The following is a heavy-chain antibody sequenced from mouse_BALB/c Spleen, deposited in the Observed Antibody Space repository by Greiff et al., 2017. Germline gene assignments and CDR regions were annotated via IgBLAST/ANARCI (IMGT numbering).Heavy chain of an antibody. J-gene: IGHJ2*01. CDR1: GFNIKDTY. Sequence: EVQLQQSGAELVKPGASVKLSCTASGFNIKDTYMHWVKQRPEQGLEWIGRIDPANGNTKYDPKFQGKATITADTSSNTAYLQLSSLTSEDTAVYYCARSPFITTVVAPYYFDYGGQGTTLTGSS. CDR2: IDPANGNT. D-gene: IGHD1-1*01. V-gene: IGHV14-3*02. CDR3: ARSPFITTVVAPYYFDY.